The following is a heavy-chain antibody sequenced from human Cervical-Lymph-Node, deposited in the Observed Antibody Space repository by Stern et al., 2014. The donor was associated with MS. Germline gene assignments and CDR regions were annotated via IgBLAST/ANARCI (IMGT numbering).Heavy chain of an antibody. CDR2: ISTYNGHT. Sequence: VQLVQSGAEVKKPGASVKVSCKASGYTFSTYGIRWVRQAPGQGLEWMGWISTYNGHTNFAQKFQGRVTMTTDTSTSTAYMELRSLRSDDTAVYYCARAYYDFWSGTDFDYWGQGTLVTVSS. D-gene: IGHD3-3*01. J-gene: IGHJ4*02. CDR3: ARAYYDFWSGTDFDY. CDR1: GYTFSTYG. V-gene: IGHV1-18*01.